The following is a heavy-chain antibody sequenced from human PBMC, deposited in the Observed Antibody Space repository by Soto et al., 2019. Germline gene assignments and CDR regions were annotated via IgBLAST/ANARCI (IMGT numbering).Heavy chain of an antibody. J-gene: IGHJ6*02. V-gene: IGHV1-18*01. CDR1: GYTFTGYG. Sequence: ASVKVSCKASGYTFTGYGISWVRQAPGQGLEWMGWISAYNGNTNYAQKVQGRVTMTTDTSTGTAYMELRSLRSDDTAVYYCASSFTSSQWRYGMDVWGQGTTVTVSS. CDR3: ASSFTSSQWRYGMDV. CDR2: ISAYNGNT. D-gene: IGHD2-2*01.